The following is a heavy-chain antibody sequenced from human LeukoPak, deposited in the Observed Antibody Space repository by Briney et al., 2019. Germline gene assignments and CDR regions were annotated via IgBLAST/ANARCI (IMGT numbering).Heavy chain of an antibody. J-gene: IGHJ5*02. CDR2: ISHSGST. Sequence: SETLSLTCTDPDGSISSGGYFWSWVRQHPGKGLEWIGYISHSGSTYYNPSLKSRVTISLDTSKDRFSLRLSSVTAADTAIYYCARDLWFGEYNWFDPWGQGTLVTVSS. CDR3: ARDLWFGEYNWFDP. CDR1: DGSISSGGYF. V-gene: IGHV4-31*03. D-gene: IGHD3-10*01.